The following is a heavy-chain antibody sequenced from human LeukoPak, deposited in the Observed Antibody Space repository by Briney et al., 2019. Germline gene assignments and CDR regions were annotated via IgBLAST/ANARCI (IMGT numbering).Heavy chain of an antibody. CDR1: GFTLSSYW. CDR2: IHTSGRAT. J-gene: IGHJ4*02. D-gene: IGHD3-22*01. CDR3: ARDFIDRSADY. Sequence: GGSLRLSCAASGFTLSSYWMHWVRQAPGKGLEWVSYIHTSGRATYYADRVKGRFTISRDNAKNSLYLQMSSLRDEDTAVYYCARDFIDRSADYWGQGTLVTVAS. V-gene: IGHV3-48*02.